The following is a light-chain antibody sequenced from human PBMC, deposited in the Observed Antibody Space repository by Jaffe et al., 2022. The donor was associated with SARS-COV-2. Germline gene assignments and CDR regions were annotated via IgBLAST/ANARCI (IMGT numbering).Light chain of an antibody. CDR2: RVS. CDR1: QSLVYSDGNTY. V-gene: IGKV2-30*01. Sequence: DVVMTQSPLSLPVTLGQPASVSCRSSQSLVYSDGNTYLTWFQQRPGQSPRLLIYRVSYRGSGVPDRFSGSGSGTDFTLKISRVEAEDVGIYYCMQGTQWPRTFGQGTKVEIK. CDR3: MQGTQWPRT. J-gene: IGKJ1*01.